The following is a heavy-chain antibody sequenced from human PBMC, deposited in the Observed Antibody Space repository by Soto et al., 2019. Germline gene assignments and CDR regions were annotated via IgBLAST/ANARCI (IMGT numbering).Heavy chain of an antibody. V-gene: IGHV3-7*01. CDR2: IKQDGSEK. Sequence: EVQLVESGGGLVQPGGSLRLSCAASGFTFSSYWMSWVRQAPGKGLEWVANIKQDGSEKYYVDSVKGRFTISRDNAKNSLYLQMNSLRAEDTAVYYCARDFRGGSGWYRRRIYFDYWGQGTLVTVSS. CDR3: ARDFRGGSGWYRRRIYFDY. CDR1: GFTFSSYW. J-gene: IGHJ4*02. D-gene: IGHD6-19*01.